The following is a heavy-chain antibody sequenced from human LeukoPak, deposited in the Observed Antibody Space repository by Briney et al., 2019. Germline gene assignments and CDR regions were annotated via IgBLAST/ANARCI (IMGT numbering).Heavy chain of an antibody. J-gene: IGHJ4*02. CDR2: IYTSGST. D-gene: IGHD1-26*01. CDR3: ARTGRVGASHSFDY. V-gene: IGHV4-61*02. CDR1: GGPISSGSYY. Sequence: PSETLSLTCTVSGGPISSGSYYWSWIRQPAGKGLEWIGRIYTSGSTNHNPSLKSRVTIPVDTSKNQFSLKLSSVTAADTAVYYCARTGRVGASHSFDYWGQGTLVTVSS.